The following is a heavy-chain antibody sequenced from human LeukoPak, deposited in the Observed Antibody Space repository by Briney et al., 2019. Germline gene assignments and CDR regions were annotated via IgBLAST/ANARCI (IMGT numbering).Heavy chain of an antibody. J-gene: IGHJ4*02. Sequence: GGSLRLSCAASGFTFSSYSMNWVRQAPGKGLEWVSSISSSSSYIYYADSVKGRFTISRDNAKNSLYLQMNSLRAEGTAVYYFARDGEISSGQPEYFDYWGQGTLVTVSS. D-gene: IGHD3-16*02. V-gene: IGHV3-21*01. CDR2: ISSSSSYI. CDR1: GFTFSSYS. CDR3: ARDGEISSGQPEYFDY.